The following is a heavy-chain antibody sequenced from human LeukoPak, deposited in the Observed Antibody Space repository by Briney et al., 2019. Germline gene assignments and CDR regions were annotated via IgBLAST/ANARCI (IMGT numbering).Heavy chain of an antibody. CDR1: GFTFSSYS. Sequence: PGGSLRLSCAASGFTFSSYSMNWVRQAPGKGLEWVSYISSSSSTIYYADSVKGRFTISRDNAKNSLYLQMNSLRAEDTAVYYCARDFPFSYSGSGSPDAFDIWGQGTMVTVSS. J-gene: IGHJ3*02. V-gene: IGHV3-48*04. CDR3: ARDFPFSYSGSGSPDAFDI. D-gene: IGHD3-10*01. CDR2: ISSSSSTI.